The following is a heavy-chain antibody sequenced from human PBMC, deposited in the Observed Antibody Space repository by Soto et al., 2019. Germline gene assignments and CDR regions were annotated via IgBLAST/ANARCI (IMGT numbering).Heavy chain of an antibody. J-gene: IGHJ6*02. CDR1: GGSLSGYY. CDR3: VKERYAQLWLEDYGMDV. Sequence: SETLSLTCGVHGGSLSGYYWSWIRQAPGKGLEWIGETYHSGSTTYNPSLKSRVTISRDNSKNTLYLQMSSLGPEDTAVYYCVKERYAQLWLEDYGMDVWGQGTTVTVSS. D-gene: IGHD5-18*01. CDR2: TYHSGST. V-gene: IGHV4-34*01.